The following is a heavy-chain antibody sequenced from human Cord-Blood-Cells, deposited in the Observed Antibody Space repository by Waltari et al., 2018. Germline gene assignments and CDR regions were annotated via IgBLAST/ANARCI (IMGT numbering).Heavy chain of an antibody. J-gene: IGHJ2*01. D-gene: IGHD3-10*01. CDR1: GYTLPELS. V-gene: IGHV1-24*01. Sequence: QVQLVQSGAEVKKPGASVKVSCKVSGYTLPELSMHWVRQAPGKGLVWMGGFDPAEGETIYPQQFQGRVTMPEDTSTDTAYMELSSLRSEDTAVYYCATSWQKGYFDLWGRGTLVTVSS. CDR3: ATSWQKGYFDL. CDR2: FDPAEGET.